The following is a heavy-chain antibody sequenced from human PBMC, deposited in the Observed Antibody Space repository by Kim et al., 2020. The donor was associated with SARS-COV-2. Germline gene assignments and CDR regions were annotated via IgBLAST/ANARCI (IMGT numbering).Heavy chain of an antibody. Sequence: SETLSLTCAVYGGSFSGYYWSWIRQPPGKGLEWIGEINHSGSTNYNPSLKSRVTISVDTSKNQFSLKLSSVTAADTAVYYCARGRSTDYDFWSGYSNDAFDIWGQGTMVTVSS. CDR2: INHSGST. CDR1: GGSFSGYY. D-gene: IGHD3-3*01. J-gene: IGHJ3*02. CDR3: ARGRSTDYDFWSGYSNDAFDI. V-gene: IGHV4-34*01.